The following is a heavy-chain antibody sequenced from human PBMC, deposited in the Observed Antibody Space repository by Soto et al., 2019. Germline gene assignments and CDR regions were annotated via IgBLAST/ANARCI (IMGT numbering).Heavy chain of an antibody. CDR3: ARGPSTNAYLDY. V-gene: IGHV4-39*07. D-gene: IGHD1-1*01. CDR2: IFYSGNN. CDR1: GDSISSSNYF. J-gene: IGHJ4*02. Sequence: SETLSLTCTVSGDSISSSNYFWGWIRQPPGKGLEWIGTIFYSGNNNYNPSLKSRVTISIDKSNNQFSLNLRSVTAADTAVYYCARGPSTNAYLDYWGQGTLVTVSS.